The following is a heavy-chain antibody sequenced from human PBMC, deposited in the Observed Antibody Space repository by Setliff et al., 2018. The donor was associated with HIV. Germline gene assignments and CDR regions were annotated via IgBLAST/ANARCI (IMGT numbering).Heavy chain of an antibody. CDR3: ARSRITIFGVVITELHFDY. V-gene: IGHV1-2*02. D-gene: IGHD3-3*01. CDR1: GYTFTGYY. Sequence: ASVKVSCKASGYTFTGYYMHWVRQVPGQGLEWMGWINPNSGGTNYAQKFQGRVTMTRDTSISTAYMELSRLRSDDTAVYYCARSRITIFGVVITELHFDYWGQGTLVTVSS. J-gene: IGHJ4*02. CDR2: INPNSGGT.